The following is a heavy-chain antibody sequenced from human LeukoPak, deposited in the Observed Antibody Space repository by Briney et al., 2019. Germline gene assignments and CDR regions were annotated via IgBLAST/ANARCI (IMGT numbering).Heavy chain of an antibody. CDR3: ARQIRRTYGAYEVFDF. CDR2: MDPNSGAT. CDR1: GYTFTGYY. J-gene: IGHJ4*02. V-gene: IGHV1-2*02. D-gene: IGHD4-17*01. Sequence: ASVRVSCKASGYTFTGYYIHWVRQAPGQGLESMGWMDPNSGATNFAQAFQGRVTLTKDTSRTTVYMDLRNLRSDDTALYYCARQIRRTYGAYEVFDFWGQGTLVTVSS.